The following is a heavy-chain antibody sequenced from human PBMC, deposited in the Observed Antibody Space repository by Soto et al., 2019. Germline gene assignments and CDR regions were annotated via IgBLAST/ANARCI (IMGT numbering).Heavy chain of an antibody. Sequence: AVSEGTMIIGGGSRILKKQPPGKGLEWIGYIYHSGSTYYNPSLKSRVTISVDSSKNQFSLKLTSVTAADTAVYYCARCDYGDYYYLAFRGQRTLVPGSS. CDR1: EGTMIIGGGS. CDR3: ARCDYGDYYYLAF. D-gene: IGHD4-17*01. J-gene: IGHJ4*02. CDR2: IYHSGST. V-gene: IGHV4-30-2*01.